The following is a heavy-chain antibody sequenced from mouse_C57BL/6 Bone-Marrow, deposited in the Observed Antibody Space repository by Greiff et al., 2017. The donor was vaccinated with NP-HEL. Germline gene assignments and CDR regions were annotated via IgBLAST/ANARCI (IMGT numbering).Heavy chain of an antibody. CDR1: GFTFSSYA. D-gene: IGHD1-1*01. Sequence: EVKLVESGGGLVKPGGSLKLSCAASGFTFSSYAMSWVRQTPEKRLEWVATISDGGSYTYYPDNVKGRFTISRDNAKNNLYLQMSHLKSEDTAMYYCARPLHYYGSSPYAMDYWGQGTSVTVSS. CDR3: ARPLHYYGSSPYAMDY. V-gene: IGHV5-4*03. J-gene: IGHJ4*01. CDR2: ISDGGSYT.